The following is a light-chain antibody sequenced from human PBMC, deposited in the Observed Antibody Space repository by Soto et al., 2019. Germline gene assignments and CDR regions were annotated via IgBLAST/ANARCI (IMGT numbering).Light chain of an antibody. V-gene: IGLV1-40*01. CDR3: QSFDSSLNISI. CDR2: DNT. J-gene: IGLJ2*01. CDR1: SSNIGASFD. Sequence: QSVLTQPPSVSGAPGQRVTISCTGRSSNIGASFDVHWYRHLPGTAPKLLIYDNTTRPSGVPDRFSGSKSGTSASLAITGLQADDEADYYCQSFDSSLNISIFGGGTKVTVL.